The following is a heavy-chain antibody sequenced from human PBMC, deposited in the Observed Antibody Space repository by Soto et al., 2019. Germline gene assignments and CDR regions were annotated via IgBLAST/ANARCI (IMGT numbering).Heavy chain of an antibody. J-gene: IGHJ6*02. CDR3: ARWSYLLRGSDKYGMDV. CDR2: ISYDGSNK. CDR1: GFTFSSYA. Sequence: VGSLRLSCAASGFTFSSYAMHWVRQAPGKGLEWVAVISYDGSNKYYADSVKGRFTISRDNSKNTLYLQMNSLRAEDTAVYYCARWSYLLRGSDKYGMDVWGQGTTVTVSS. D-gene: IGHD1-26*01. V-gene: IGHV3-30-3*01.